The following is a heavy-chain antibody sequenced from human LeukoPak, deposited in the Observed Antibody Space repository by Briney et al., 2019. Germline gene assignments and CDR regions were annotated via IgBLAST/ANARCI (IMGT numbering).Heavy chain of an antibody. CDR2: IIPILSIA. V-gene: IGHV1-69*04. D-gene: IGHD4-23*01. J-gene: IGHJ6*02. CDR1: GGTFSSSA. CDR3: ATTLLTTVVSRRYYYGMDV. Sequence: STPKVSCKASGGTFSSSAISWGRQAPGPQLECLGRIIPILSIANYAQKFQGRVTITADKSTSTAYMELSSLRSEDTAVYYCATTLLTTVVSRRYYYGMDVWGQGTTVTVSS.